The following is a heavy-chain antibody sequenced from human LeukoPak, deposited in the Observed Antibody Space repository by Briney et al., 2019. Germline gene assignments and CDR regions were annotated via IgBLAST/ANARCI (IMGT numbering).Heavy chain of an antibody. CDR3: AKGPNDDSNYLFDH. CDR2: ITGSGGKT. Sequence: GGSLRLSCAASGFTFNRYAMSWVRQAPGKGLEWVSVITGSGGKTYHPDSVKGRLTVSRDNSKNPLYLHMNSLRAEDAAVYHCAKGPNDDSNYLFDHWGQGTLVTVSS. J-gene: IGHJ5*02. V-gene: IGHV3-23*01. D-gene: IGHD4-11*01. CDR1: GFTFNRYA.